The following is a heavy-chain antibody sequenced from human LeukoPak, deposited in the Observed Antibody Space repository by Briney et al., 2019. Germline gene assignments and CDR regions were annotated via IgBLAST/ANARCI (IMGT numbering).Heavy chain of an antibody. CDR1: GFTFSSYA. J-gene: IGHJ4*02. Sequence: GGSLRLSCAASGFTFSSYAMHWVRQAPGKGLEWVAVISYDGSNKYYADSVKARFTISRDNSKNTLYLQMNSLRAEDTAVYYRARDSDAPGDYWGQGTLVTVSS. CDR2: ISYDGSNK. CDR3: ARDSDAPGDY. V-gene: IGHV3-30-3*01.